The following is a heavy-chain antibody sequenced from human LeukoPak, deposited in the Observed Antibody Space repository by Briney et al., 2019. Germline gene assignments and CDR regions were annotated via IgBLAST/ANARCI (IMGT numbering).Heavy chain of an antibody. D-gene: IGHD6-19*01. V-gene: IGHV1-18*01. Sequence: ASVKVSCKASGYTFTSYGISWVGQAPGQGLEWMGWISAYNGNTNYAQKFQGRVTMTTDTSTSTAYMELRSLRSDDTAVYYCARVKRSAVAGTPQDYWGQGTLVTVSS. CDR3: ARVKRSAVAGTPQDY. J-gene: IGHJ4*02. CDR1: GYTFTSYG. CDR2: ISAYNGNT.